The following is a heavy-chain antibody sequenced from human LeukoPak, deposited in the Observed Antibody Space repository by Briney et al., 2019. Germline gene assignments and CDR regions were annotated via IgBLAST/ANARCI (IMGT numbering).Heavy chain of an antibody. CDR1: GFTFNNYA. D-gene: IGHD3-10*01. CDR3: AKDWSFNYGTHYGMDV. J-gene: IGHJ6*02. CDR2: ISGSGTYT. V-gene: IGHV3-23*01. Sequence: PGVSLRLSCAASGFTFNNYAMNWVRQAPGKGLEWVSGISGSGTYTYYADSVRGRFTISRDNSDNTLYLQMNSLRADDTAEYYCAKDWSFNYGTHYGMDVWGQGTTVTVSS.